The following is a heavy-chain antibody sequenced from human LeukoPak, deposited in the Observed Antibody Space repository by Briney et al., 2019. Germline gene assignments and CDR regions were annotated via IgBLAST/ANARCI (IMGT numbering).Heavy chain of an antibody. D-gene: IGHD6-19*01. CDR1: GFTFSSYA. CDR3: EKTMGGGWYRTPNFDY. Sequence: SGGSLRLSCAASGFTFSSYAMSWVRQAPGKGLEWVSVITGGGGITYYADSVKGRFTISRDNSRITLYLQMNSLRAEDTAVYYWEKTMGGGWYRTPNFDYGGQGPLVTVS. J-gene: IGHJ4*02. V-gene: IGHV3-23*01. CDR2: ITGGGGIT.